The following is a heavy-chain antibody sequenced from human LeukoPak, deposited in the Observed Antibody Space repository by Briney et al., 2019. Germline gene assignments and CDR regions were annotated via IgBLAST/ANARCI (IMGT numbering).Heavy chain of an antibody. J-gene: IGHJ6*03. D-gene: IGHD3-3*01. CDR2: MNPNSGNT. V-gene: IGHV1-8*03. CDR3: ARSRPENYDFWSGYHHYYYYMDV. CDR1: GYTFTGYY. Sequence: ASVKVSCKASGYTFTGYYMHWVRQAPGQGLEWMGWMNPNSGNTGYAQKFQGRVTITRNTSISTAYMELSSLRSEDTAVYYCARSRPENYDFWSGYHHYYYYMDVWGKGTTVTVSS.